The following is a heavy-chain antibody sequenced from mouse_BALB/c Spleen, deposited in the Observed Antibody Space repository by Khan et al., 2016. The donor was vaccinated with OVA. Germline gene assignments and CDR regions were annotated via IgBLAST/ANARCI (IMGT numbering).Heavy chain of an antibody. CDR3: ARENYYGRGCYAMDY. V-gene: IGHV1S41*01. Sequence: DLVKPGASVKLSCKASGYTFTSYWINWIKQRPGQGLEWIGRIGPGSSNAYYNDMFKGKATLTVETSSNTAYIQLSSLSSEDSAVYFCARENYYGRGCYAMDYWGQGASVTVSA. J-gene: IGHJ4*01. CDR1: GYTFTSYW. D-gene: IGHD1-1*01. CDR2: IGPGSSNA.